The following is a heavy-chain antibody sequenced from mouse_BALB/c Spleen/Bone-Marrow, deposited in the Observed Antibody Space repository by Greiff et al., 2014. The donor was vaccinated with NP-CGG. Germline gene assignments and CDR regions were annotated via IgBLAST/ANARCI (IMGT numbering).Heavy chain of an antibody. Sequence: LVESGAELMKPGASVKISCKATGYTFSSYWIKWVKQRPGHGLEWIGEILPGSGNTNYNENFKGKATFTADTSSNTAYMQLSSLTSEDSAVYYCARRLLYYFDYWGQGTTLTVSS. CDR2: ILPGSGNT. CDR1: GYTFSSYW. D-gene: IGHD1-2*01. CDR3: ARRLLYYFDY. J-gene: IGHJ2*01. V-gene: IGHV1-9*01.